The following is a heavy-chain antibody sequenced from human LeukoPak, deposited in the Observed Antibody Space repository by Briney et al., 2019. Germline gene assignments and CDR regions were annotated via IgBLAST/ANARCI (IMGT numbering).Heavy chain of an antibody. V-gene: IGHV4-39*07. CDR2: IYYSGST. J-gene: IGHJ6*03. CDR1: GGSISSSSYY. CDR3: ARVDGSGSYYTRYYYYYYMDV. D-gene: IGHD3-10*01. Sequence: PSETLSLTCTVSGGSISSSSYYWGWIRQPPGKGLEWIGSIYYSGSTYYNPSLKSRVTISVDTSKNQFSLKLSSVTAADTAVYYCARVDGSGSYYTRYYYYYYMDVWGKGTTVTVSS.